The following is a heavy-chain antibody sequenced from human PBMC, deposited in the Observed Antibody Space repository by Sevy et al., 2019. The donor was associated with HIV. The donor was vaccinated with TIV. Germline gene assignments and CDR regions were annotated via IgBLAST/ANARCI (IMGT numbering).Heavy chain of an antibody. Sequence: GGSLRLSCAASGFTFSDYYMSWIRQAPGKGLECISYISSGGITIYSADSVKGRFSISRDNAKNSLYLHMNSLRAEDTAMYYCARGRGAADCTSPSCFGFDPWGQGTLVTVSS. CDR2: ISSGGITI. J-gene: IGHJ5*02. CDR1: GFTFSDYY. CDR3: ARGRGAADCTSPSCFGFDP. D-gene: IGHD2-2*01. V-gene: IGHV3-11*01.